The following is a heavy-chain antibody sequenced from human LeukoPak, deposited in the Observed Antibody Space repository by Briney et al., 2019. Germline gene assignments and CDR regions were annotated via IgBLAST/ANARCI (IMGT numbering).Heavy chain of an antibody. CDR2: IKQDGSEK. Sequence: PGGSLRLSCAASRFTFRNNWMSWVRQAPGKGLEWVANIKQDGSEKNYVDSVKGRFIISRNNAKNSLYLQMNSLRVEDTALYYCARSGRDGYNLIDYMDVWGKGTTVTVSS. V-gene: IGHV3-7*01. J-gene: IGHJ6*03. CDR1: RFTFRNNW. CDR3: ARSGRDGYNLIDYMDV. D-gene: IGHD5-24*01.